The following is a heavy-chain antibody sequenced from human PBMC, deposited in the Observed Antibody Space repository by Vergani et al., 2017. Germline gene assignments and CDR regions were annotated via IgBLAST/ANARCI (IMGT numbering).Heavy chain of an antibody. J-gene: IGHJ4*02. CDR3: AREYSSSVGFLAY. V-gene: IGHV4-4*07. CDR1: GGSISPYY. CDR2: IYTSEST. D-gene: IGHD6-6*01. Sequence: QVQLQESGPGLVKPSETLSLTCIVSGGSISPYYWSWIRQPAGKGLEWFGRIYTSESTNYNPSLKSRVTMSVDTAKNQFSLKLSSVTAAVTAVYYCAREYSSSVGFLAYWGQGTLVTVSS.